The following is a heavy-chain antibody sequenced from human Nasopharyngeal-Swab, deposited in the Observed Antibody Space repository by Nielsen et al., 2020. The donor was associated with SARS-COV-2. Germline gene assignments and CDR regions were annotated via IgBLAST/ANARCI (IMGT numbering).Heavy chain of an antibody. CDR2: IIPILPIT. CDR1: GGTFSSYG. J-gene: IGHJ6*03. D-gene: IGHD5-24*01. Sequence: SVKVSCKTSGGTFSSYGISWFRQAPGQGLEWMGGIIPILPITNYAQKFQDRVTITADKSTSTAYMELSSLRSEDTATYYCARGGWLRRDYYYSYYYMDVWGKGTTVTVSS. V-gene: IGHV1-69*10. CDR3: ARGGWLRRDYYYSYYYMDV.